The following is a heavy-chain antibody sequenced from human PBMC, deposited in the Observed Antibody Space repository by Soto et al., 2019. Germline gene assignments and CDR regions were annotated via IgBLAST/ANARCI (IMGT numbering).Heavy chain of an antibody. CDR2: IIPIFGTA. CDR3: ARDPVVVVAVTESLHH. CDR1: GGTFNTYA. J-gene: IGHJ5*02. Sequence: QVQLVQSGAEVKKPGSSVKVSCKASGGTFNTYAISWVRQAPGQGLEWMGGIIPIFGTANYAQKFQGRVTITADESTSTVYMDLSSLRSEDTAIYSCARDPVVVVAVTESLHHWGQGTLVTVSS. V-gene: IGHV1-69*01. D-gene: IGHD2-15*01.